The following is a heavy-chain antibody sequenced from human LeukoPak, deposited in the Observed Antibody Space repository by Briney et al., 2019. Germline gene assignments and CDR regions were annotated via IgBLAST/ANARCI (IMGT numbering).Heavy chain of an antibody. Sequence: SVKVSCKASGGTFSSYAISWVRQAPGQGLEWMGGIIPIFGTANYAQKFQGRVTITTDESTSTAYMELSSLRSEDTAVYYCARDSGWQLVDERHFDYWGQGTLVTVSS. J-gene: IGHJ4*02. V-gene: IGHV1-69*05. CDR2: IIPIFGTA. CDR3: ARDSGWQLVDERHFDY. CDR1: GGTFSSYA. D-gene: IGHD6-6*01.